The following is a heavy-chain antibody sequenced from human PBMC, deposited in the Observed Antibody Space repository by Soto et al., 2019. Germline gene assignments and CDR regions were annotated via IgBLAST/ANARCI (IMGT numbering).Heavy chain of an antibody. CDR3: ARGRGYSYGFLDY. CDR1: GGSISSYY. J-gene: IGHJ4*02. Sequence: PSETLSLTCTVSGGSISSYYWSWIRQPPGKGLEWIGYIYYSGSTNYNPSLKSRVTISVDTSKNQFSLKLSSVTAADTAVYYCARGRGYSYGFLDYWGQGTLVTVSS. D-gene: IGHD5-18*01. CDR2: IYYSGST. V-gene: IGHV4-59*01.